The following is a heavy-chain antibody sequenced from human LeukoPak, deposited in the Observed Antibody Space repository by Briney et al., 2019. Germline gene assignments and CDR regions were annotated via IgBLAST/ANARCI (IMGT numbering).Heavy chain of an antibody. CDR2: IYYSGST. D-gene: IGHD5-18*01. J-gene: IGHJ4*02. CDR3: ARKRGYSYGLFDY. CDR1: GCSISSSSYY. V-gene: IGHV4-39*01. Sequence: QPSETLSLTCTVSGCSISSSSYYWGWIRQPPGKGLEWIGSIYYSGSTYYNPSLKSRVTISVDTSKNQFSLKLSSVTAADTAVYYCARKRGYSYGLFDYWGQGTLVTVSS.